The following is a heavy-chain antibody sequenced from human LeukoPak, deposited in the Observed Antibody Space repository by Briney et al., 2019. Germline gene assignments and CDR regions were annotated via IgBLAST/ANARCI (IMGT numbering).Heavy chain of an antibody. Sequence: LGGSLRLSCAASGFTFSSYAMSWVRQAPGKGLEWVSAISGSGGSTYYADSVKGRFTISRDNSKNTLYLQMNSLRAEDTAVYYCASPNPAERWELLWHYFDYWGQGTLVTVSS. V-gene: IGHV3-23*01. CDR1: GFTFSSYA. CDR2: ISGSGGST. D-gene: IGHD1-26*01. CDR3: ASPNPAERWELLWHYFDY. J-gene: IGHJ4*02.